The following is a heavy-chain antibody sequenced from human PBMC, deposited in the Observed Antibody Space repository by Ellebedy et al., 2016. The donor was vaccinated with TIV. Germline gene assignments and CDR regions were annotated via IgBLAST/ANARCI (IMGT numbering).Heavy chain of an antibody. CDR3: ARVGSLEGGAFDI. CDR2: IYHSGST. D-gene: IGHD1-1*01. CDR1: GDSISSSNW. Sequence: SETLSLTCAVSGDSISSSNWWTWVRQPPGKGLEWVGDIYHSGSTNYNPSLKSRVTVSVDTSKNQFSLRVNSVTAADTAVYYCARVGSLEGGAFDIWGQGTMVTVSS. V-gene: IGHV4-4*02. J-gene: IGHJ3*02.